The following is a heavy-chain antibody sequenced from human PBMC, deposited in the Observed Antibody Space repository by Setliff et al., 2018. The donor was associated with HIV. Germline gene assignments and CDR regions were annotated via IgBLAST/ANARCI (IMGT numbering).Heavy chain of an antibody. D-gene: IGHD3-10*01. V-gene: IGHV3-9*01. CDR1: GFSFDDYA. CDR2: ISWNSGNI. CDR3: AKAPFGGYFDL. J-gene: IGHJ2*01. Sequence: SPKISCAASGFSFDDYAMHWVRQAPGKGLEWVSGISWNSGNIGYTDSVKGRFTISRDNAKKSLYLQMNSLRTENTALYYCAKAPFGGYFDLWGRGTLVTVSS.